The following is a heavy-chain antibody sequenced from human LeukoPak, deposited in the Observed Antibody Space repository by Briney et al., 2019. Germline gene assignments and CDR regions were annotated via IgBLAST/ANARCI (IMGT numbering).Heavy chain of an antibody. Sequence: PSETLSLTCTVSGGSISSYYWSWIRQPPGKGLEWIGYIYYSGSTNYNPSLKSRVTISVDTSKNQFSLKLSSVTAADTAVYYCARGRVGSTNPSYYGMDVWGQRTRVTVSS. CDR1: GGSISSYY. CDR2: IYYSGST. CDR3: ARGRVGSTNPSYYGMDV. J-gene: IGHJ6*02. V-gene: IGHV4-59*01. D-gene: IGHD1-26*01.